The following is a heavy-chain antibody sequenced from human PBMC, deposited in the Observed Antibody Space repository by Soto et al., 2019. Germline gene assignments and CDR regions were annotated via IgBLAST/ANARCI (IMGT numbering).Heavy chain of an antibody. V-gene: IGHV4-39*02. D-gene: IGHD5-18*01. Sequence: PSETLSLTCTVSGGSITRINHYWVWVRQPPGKGLEWVASIHHTGTTYYNPSLRSRITMSIDTSNNRFSLSLTSVTAADTATYFCSTDSYDDQSSGYNDSWGKGSLVTVAS. J-gene: IGHJ4*02. CDR1: GGSITRINHY. CDR2: IHHTGTT. CDR3: STDSYDDQSSGYNDS.